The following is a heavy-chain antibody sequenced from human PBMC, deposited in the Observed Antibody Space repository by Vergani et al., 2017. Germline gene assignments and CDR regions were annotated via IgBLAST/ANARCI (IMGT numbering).Heavy chain of an antibody. CDR1: GFTFSSYA. D-gene: IGHD6-13*01. CDR2: ISYDGSNK. V-gene: IGHV3-30-3*01. CDR3: AKGVGKQQLVLSY. J-gene: IGHJ4*02. Sequence: QVQLVESGGGVVQPGRSLRLSCAASGFTFSSYAMHWVRQAPGKGLEWVAVISYDGSNKYYADSVKGRFTISRDNSKNTLYLQMNSLRAEDTAVYYCAKGVGKQQLVLSYWGQGTLVTVSS.